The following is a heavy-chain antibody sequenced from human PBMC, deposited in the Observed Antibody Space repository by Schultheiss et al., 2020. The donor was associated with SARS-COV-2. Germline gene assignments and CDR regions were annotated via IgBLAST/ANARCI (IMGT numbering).Heavy chain of an antibody. Sequence: GGSLRLSCAASGFTFRNYWMDWVRQAPGKGLQWVANIKQDGSVEHYVDSVRGRFIISRDNAKNTLYLQMNSLRAEDTAVYYCARDQRDPYYYYYMDVWGKGTTVTVSS. CDR3: ARDQRDPYYYYYMDV. CDR2: IKQDGSVE. CDR1: GFTFRNYW. D-gene: IGHD1-1*01. V-gene: IGHV3-7*01. J-gene: IGHJ6*03.